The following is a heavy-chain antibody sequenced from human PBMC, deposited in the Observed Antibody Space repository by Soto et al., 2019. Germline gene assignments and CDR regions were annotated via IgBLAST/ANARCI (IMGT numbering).Heavy chain of an antibody. Sequence: PSETLSLTCTVSGGSISSGGYYWSWIRQPPGKGLEWIGFIHYSGSTNYNPSLKSRVTMSVDTSKNQFSLRLTSVNAADTAVYYCTGGGDAYKNGHWGQETRVTVSS. V-gene: IGHV4-61*08. D-gene: IGHD2-21*01. CDR1: GGSISSGGYY. CDR3: TGGGDAYKNGH. CDR2: IHYSGST. J-gene: IGHJ4*02.